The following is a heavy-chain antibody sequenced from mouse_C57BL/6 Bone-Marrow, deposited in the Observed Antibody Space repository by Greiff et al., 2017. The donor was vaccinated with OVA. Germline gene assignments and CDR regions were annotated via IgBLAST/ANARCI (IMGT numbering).Heavy chain of an antibody. V-gene: IGHV1-81*01. Sequence: VKLMESGAELARPGASVKLSCKASGYTFTSYGISWVKQRTGQGLEWIGEIYPRSGNTYYNEKFKGKATLTADKSSSTAYMELRSLTSEDSAVYFCARSGTLIYFDVWGTGTTVTVSS. CDR3: ARSGTLIYFDV. D-gene: IGHD4-1*01. J-gene: IGHJ1*03. CDR1: GYTFTSYG. CDR2: IYPRSGNT.